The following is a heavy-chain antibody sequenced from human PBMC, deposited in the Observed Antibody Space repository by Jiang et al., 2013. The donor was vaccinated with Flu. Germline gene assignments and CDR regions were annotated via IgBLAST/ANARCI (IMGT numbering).Heavy chain of an antibody. CDR2: HSGST. J-gene: IGHJ3*02. CDR3: ARGRWELLQRAFDI. Sequence: HSGSTNYNPSLKSRVTISVDTSKNQFSLNLRSVTAADTAVYYCARGRWELLQRAFDIWGQGTMVTVSS. D-gene: IGHD1-26*01. V-gene: IGHV4-34*01.